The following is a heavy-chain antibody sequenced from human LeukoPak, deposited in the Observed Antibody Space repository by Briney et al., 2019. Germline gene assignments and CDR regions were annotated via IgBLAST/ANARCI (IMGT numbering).Heavy chain of an antibody. Sequence: GSLRLSCAASGFTFTSYTMYWVRQAPGKGLEWIGEINRRGSTNYNPSLKSRVSISVDTSKNQFSLKLSSVTAADTAVYYCARGNLEWAAGTRWFDPWGQGTLVTVSS. CDR3: ARGNLEWAAGTRWFDP. V-gene: IGHV4-34*01. CDR1: GFTFTSYT. D-gene: IGHD6-13*01. J-gene: IGHJ5*02. CDR2: INRRGST.